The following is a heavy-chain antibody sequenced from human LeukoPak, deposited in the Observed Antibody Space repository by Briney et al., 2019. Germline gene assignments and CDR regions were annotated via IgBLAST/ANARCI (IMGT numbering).Heavy chain of an antibody. Sequence: GGSLRLSRAASGFTFSSYWMSWVRQAPGKGLEWVANIKQDGSEKYYVDSVKGRFTISRDNAKNSLYLQMNSLRAEDTAVYYCARGFDWLFRRLEYFDYWGQGTLVTVSS. CDR3: ARGFDWLFRRLEYFDY. V-gene: IGHV3-7*01. CDR1: GFTFSSYW. J-gene: IGHJ4*02. D-gene: IGHD3-9*01. CDR2: IKQDGSEK.